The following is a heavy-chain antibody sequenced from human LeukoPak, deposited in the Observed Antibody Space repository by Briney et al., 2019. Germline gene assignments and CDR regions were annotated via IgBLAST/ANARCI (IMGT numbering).Heavy chain of an antibody. Sequence: ASVKVSCKVSGYTLTELSMHWVRQAPGQGLEWMGWISTYNGNPNYAQKLQGRVTMTTDTSTSTAYMELRSLRSDDTAVYYCARDQLSRGVWFDPWGQGTLVTVSS. D-gene: IGHD1-1*01. CDR3: ARDQLSRGVWFDP. CDR1: GYTLTELS. J-gene: IGHJ5*02. CDR2: ISTYNGNP. V-gene: IGHV1-18*01.